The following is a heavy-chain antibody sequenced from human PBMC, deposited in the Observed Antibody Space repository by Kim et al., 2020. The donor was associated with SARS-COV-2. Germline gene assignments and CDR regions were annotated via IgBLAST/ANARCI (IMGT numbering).Heavy chain of an antibody. CDR2: T. J-gene: IGHJ4*02. Sequence: TYYADSVTGRFTISRDDAKNSLYLQMHSLRDEDKAVYYCARDRSASFTIDYWGQGTPVTVSS. V-gene: IGHV3-48*02. CDR3: ARDRSASFTIDY. D-gene: IGHD1-26*01.